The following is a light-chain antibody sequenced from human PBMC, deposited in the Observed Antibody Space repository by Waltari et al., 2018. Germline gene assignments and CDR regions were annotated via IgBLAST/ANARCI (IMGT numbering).Light chain of an antibody. CDR1: LSVGRY. CDR2: DAS. J-gene: IGKJ1*01. Sequence: LKQSLGMLSLSTVARATLSCSASLSVGRYSYWYQQKHGQVPRLLIYDASTRATVIPDRFSVAGSGTDFSLTVSKLGSEDFAVYYCLMYVRLPPTVGEGTKVEI. V-gene: IGKV3-20*01. CDR3: LMYVRLPPT.